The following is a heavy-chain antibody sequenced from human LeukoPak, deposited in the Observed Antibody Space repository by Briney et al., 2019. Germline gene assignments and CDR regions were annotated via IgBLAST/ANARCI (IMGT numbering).Heavy chain of an antibody. Sequence: ASVKVSCKASGYTFTGYYMHWVRQAPGQGLEWMGWINPNSGGTNYAQKFQGRVTMTRDTSISTAYMELSRLRSDDTAVYYCARVRIPTRYSGSYPPHGGYSGSYYWFDPWGQGTLVTVSS. CDR2: INPNSGGT. J-gene: IGHJ5*02. D-gene: IGHD1-26*01. V-gene: IGHV1-2*02. CDR3: ARVRIPTRYSGSYPPHGGYSGSYYWFDP. CDR1: GYTFTGYY.